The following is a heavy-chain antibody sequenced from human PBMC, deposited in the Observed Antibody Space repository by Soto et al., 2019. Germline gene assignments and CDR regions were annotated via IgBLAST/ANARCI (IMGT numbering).Heavy chain of an antibody. CDR2: IYYSGST. D-gene: IGHD3-10*01. J-gene: IGHJ3*02. CDR1: GGSISSGGYY. V-gene: IGHV4-31*03. Sequence: SETLSLTCTVSGGSISSGGYYWSWIRQHPGKGLEWIGYIYYSGSTYYNPSLKSRVTISVDTSKNQFSLKLSSVTAADTAVYYCARRGLLNERTFDIWGQGTMVTVSS. CDR3: ARRGLLNERTFDI.